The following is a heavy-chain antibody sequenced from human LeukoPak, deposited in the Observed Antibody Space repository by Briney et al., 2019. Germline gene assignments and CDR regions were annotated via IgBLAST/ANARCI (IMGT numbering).Heavy chain of an antibody. CDR1: DFTFSCYA. CDR2: VSGSGGST. D-gene: IGHD3-10*01. CDR3: AKEWGSQFGPGTY. J-gene: IGHJ4*02. V-gene: IGHV3-23*01. Sequence: AGGSLRLCCAASDFTFSCYAMSWLRKAPGKGLEWVSVVSGSGGSTYYADSVKGRFTISRDNSKTTLYLQMNSLRAEDTAVYYCAKEWGSQFGPGTYWGQGTLVTVSS.